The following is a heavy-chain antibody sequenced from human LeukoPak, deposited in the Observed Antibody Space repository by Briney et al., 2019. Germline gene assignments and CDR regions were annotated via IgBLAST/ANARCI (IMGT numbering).Heavy chain of an antibody. CDR3: ARGSSLMGYYYYYMDV. Sequence: SETLSLTCAVYGGSFSGYYWSWIRQPPGKGLEWIGEINHSGSTNYNPSLKSRVTISVDTSKNQFSLKLSSVTAADTAVYYCARGSSLMGYYYYYMDVWGKGTTVTVSS. CDR1: GGSFSGYY. J-gene: IGHJ6*03. D-gene: IGHD2-8*01. V-gene: IGHV4-34*01. CDR2: INHSGST.